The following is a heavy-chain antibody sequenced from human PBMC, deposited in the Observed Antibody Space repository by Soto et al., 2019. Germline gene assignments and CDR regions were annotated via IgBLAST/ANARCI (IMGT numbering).Heavy chain of an antibody. V-gene: IGHV3-7*03. CDR1: GFTFSSSW. CDR2: IKQDGSEK. Sequence: PGGSLRLSCAASGFTFSSSWMSWVRQAPGKGLEWVANIKQDGSEKYYVDSVKGRFTISRDNAKNSLYLQMNSLRAEDTAVYYCARDSYYGSVGYWGQGTLVTVSS. D-gene: IGHD3-10*01. CDR3: ARDSYYGSVGY. J-gene: IGHJ4*02.